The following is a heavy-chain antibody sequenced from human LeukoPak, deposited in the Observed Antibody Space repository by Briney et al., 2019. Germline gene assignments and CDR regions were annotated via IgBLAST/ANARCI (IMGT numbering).Heavy chain of an antibody. CDR3: ATGIAVAGTGFDY. D-gene: IGHD6-19*01. Sequence: GASVKVSCKASGYTFTSYGISWVRQAPGQGLEWMGWINPNSGGTNYAQKFQGWVTMTRDTSISTAYMELSRLRSDDTAVYYCATGIAVAGTGFDYWGQGTLVTVSS. J-gene: IGHJ4*02. CDR1: GYTFTSYG. V-gene: IGHV1-2*04. CDR2: INPNSGGT.